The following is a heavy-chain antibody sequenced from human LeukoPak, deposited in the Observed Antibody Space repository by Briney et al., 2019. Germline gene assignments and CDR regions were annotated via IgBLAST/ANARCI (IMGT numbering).Heavy chain of an antibody. CDR2: IYHSGST. J-gene: IGHJ4*02. V-gene: IGHV4-30-2*01. D-gene: IGHD5/OR15-5a*01. Sequence: SETLSLTCSISGGSISSGGYSWSWIRQPPGKGLEWIGYIYHSGSTYYNPSLKSRVTISVDRSKNQFSLKLSSVTAADTAVYYCARAPLYVYYFDYWGQGTLITVSS. CDR1: GGSISSGGYS. CDR3: ARAPLYVYYFDY.